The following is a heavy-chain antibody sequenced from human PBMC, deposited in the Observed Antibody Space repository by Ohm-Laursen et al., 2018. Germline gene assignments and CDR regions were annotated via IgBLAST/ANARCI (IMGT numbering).Heavy chain of an antibody. V-gene: IGHV4-4*07. CDR1: GGSISSYY. J-gene: IGHJ4*02. D-gene: IGHD2-21*02. CDR3: ARDGYCGGDCYPDY. CDR2: IYTSGST. Sequence: PGTLSLACTVSGGSISSYYWSWIRQPAGKGLEWIGRIYTSGSTNYNPSLKSRVTMSVDTSKNQFSLKLSSVTAADTAVYYCARDGYCGGDCYPDYWGQGTLVTVSS.